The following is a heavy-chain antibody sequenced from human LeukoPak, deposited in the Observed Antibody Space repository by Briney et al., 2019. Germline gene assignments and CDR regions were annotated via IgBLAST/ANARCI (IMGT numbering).Heavy chain of an antibody. CDR2: INHSGST. V-gene: IGHV4-34*01. CDR3: ARGPRYCSGGSCPWTRAFDI. J-gene: IGHJ3*02. Sequence: SETLSLTCAVYGGSFSGYYWSWIRQPPGKGLEWIGEINHSGSTNYNPSLKSRVTISVDTSKNQFSLKLSSVTAADTAVYYCARGPRYCSGGSCPWTRAFDIWGQGTMVTVSS. CDR1: GGSFSGYY. D-gene: IGHD2-15*01.